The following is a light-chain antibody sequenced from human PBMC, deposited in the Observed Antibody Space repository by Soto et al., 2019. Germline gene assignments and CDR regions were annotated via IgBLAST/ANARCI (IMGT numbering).Light chain of an antibody. Sequence: DIVLTQSPGTLSLSPGERATLSCRASQSVGSIYLAWYQQKPGQAPRLLIHGASNRASGIPDRFSGSGSGTDFTLTISSLQPDDLGTYYCQQYNNYFTFGQGTKVDIK. CDR2: GAS. V-gene: IGKV3-20*01. CDR1: QSVGSIY. CDR3: QQYNNYFT. J-gene: IGKJ1*01.